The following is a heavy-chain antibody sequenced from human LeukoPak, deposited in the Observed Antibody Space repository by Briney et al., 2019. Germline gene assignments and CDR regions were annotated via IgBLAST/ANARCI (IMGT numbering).Heavy chain of an antibody. D-gene: IGHD5-24*01. CDR2: IIPILGIA. V-gene: IGHV1-69*04. CDR1: GGTFSSYA. J-gene: IGHJ3*02. Sequence: GASVKVSCKASGGTFSSYAISWVRQAPGQGLEWMGRIIPILGIANYAQKFQGRVTITADKSTSTAYMELSSLRSEDTAVYYCASFVGLRRDGCPHAFDIWGQGTMVTVSS. CDR3: ASFVGLRRDGCPHAFDI.